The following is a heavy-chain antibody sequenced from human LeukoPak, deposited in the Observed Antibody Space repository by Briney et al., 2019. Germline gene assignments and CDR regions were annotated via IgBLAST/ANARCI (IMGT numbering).Heavy chain of an antibody. CDR3: AKVGIVGATVGAFDI. CDR2: ISWDGGST. Sequence: GGSLRLSCAASGFTFDDYTMHWVRQAPGKGLEWVSLISWDGGSTYYADSVKGRFTISRDNSKNSLYLQMNSLRTEDTALYYCAKVGIVGATVGAFDIWGQGTMVTVSS. V-gene: IGHV3-43*01. CDR1: GFTFDDYT. J-gene: IGHJ3*02. D-gene: IGHD1-26*01.